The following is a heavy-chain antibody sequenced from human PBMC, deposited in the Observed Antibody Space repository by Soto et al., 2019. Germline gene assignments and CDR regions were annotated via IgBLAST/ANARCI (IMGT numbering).Heavy chain of an antibody. J-gene: IGHJ4*02. CDR3: AREGAVAGSQDF. D-gene: IGHD6-19*01. CDR1: GFMFSDYG. Sequence: QVHLVESGGGVVHPGRSLRLSCAASGFMFSDYGMHWVHQAPGKGLEWVAIIWYDGNYKYYSESAKGRFTISRDNSNNTLYLQMNNLRVEDTAVYFCAREGAVAGSQDFWGQGTLVTVSS. V-gene: IGHV3-33*01. CDR2: IWYDGNYK.